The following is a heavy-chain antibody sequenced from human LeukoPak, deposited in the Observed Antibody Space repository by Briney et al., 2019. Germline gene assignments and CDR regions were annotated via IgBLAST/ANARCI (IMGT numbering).Heavy chain of an antibody. J-gene: IGHJ6*03. V-gene: IGHV1-2*02. D-gene: IGHD3-10*01. CDR3: SKGAFLVREFYYNYYMDV. Sequence: AASVKVSCKTSGYSFTGDYIHWVRYAPGQGLEWMGLINPKSGATNYAQKFQGRLAMTRDSSISTAYMELSSLVSDDTAVYYCSKGAFLVREFYYNYYMDVWGKGTTVTISS. CDR1: GYSFTGDY. CDR2: INPKSGAT.